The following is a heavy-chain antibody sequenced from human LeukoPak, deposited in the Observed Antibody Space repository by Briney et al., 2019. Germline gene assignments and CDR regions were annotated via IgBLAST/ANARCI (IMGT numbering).Heavy chain of an antibody. CDR2: IYHSGST. J-gene: IGHJ3*02. CDR3: ARERGDDYGDYVRAFDI. D-gene: IGHD4-17*01. CDR1: GGPISSSNW. Sequence: SGTLSLTCAVSGGPISSSNWWSWVRQPPGQGLEWIGEIYHSGSTNYNPSPKSRVTISVDKSKNQFSLKLSSVTAADTAVYYCARERGDDYGDYVRAFDIWGQGTMVTVSS. V-gene: IGHV4-4*02.